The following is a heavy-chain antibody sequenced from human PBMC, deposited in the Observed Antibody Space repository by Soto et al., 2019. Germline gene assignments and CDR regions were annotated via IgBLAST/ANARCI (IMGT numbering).Heavy chain of an antibody. Sequence: EVQLVESGGGVVQPGGSLRLSCAASGFTFSSYWMSWVRQAPGKGLEWVANIKQDGSEKYYVDSVKGRFTISRDNAKNALYLQMNSLRAEDPAVDYCARDRSAGSYYKYWGQGTLVTVSS. CDR2: IKQDGSEK. D-gene: IGHD3-10*01. J-gene: IGHJ4*02. CDR3: ARDRSAGSYYKY. CDR1: GFTFSSYW. V-gene: IGHV3-7*01.